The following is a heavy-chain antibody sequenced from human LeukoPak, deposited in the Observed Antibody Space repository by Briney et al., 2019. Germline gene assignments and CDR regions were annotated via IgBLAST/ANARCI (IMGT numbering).Heavy chain of an antibody. CDR3: AKAPYYSSSWYFFDY. D-gene: IGHD6-13*01. V-gene: IGHV3-23*01. J-gene: IGHJ4*02. CDR1: GFTFSSYA. CDR2: ISGNGGYT. Sequence: GGSLRLSCAASGFTFSSYAMSWVRQAPGKGLEWVSGISGNGGYTHYADSVKGRFTISRDNSKNTLYLQMNSLRAEDTAVYYCAKAPYYSSSWYFFDYWGQGTLVTVSS.